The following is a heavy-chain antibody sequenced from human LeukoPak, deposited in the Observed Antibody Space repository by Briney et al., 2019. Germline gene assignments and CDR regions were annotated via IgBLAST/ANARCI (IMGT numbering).Heavy chain of an antibody. Sequence: GGSLRLSCAASGFTFSTYWLHWVRQAPGKGLVGVSRIESDGASTTYADSVKGRFTISRDNAKNTLYLQMNSLRAEDTAVYYCARGYFHGSIDYWGQGTLVTVSS. V-gene: IGHV3-74*01. CDR3: ARGYFHGSIDY. J-gene: IGHJ4*02. CDR2: IESDGAST. D-gene: IGHD5-18*01. CDR1: GFTFSTYW.